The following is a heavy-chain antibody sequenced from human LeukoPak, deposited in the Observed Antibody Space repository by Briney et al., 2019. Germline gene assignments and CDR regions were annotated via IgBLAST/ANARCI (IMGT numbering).Heavy chain of an antibody. CDR1: GYTFTGYY. CDR3: ARCRVATIDYYYGMDV. V-gene: IGHV1-2*02. J-gene: IGHJ6*02. CDR2: INPNSGGT. D-gene: IGHD5-12*01. Sequence: ASVKVSCKASGYTFTGYYMHWVRQAPGQGLEWMGWINPNSGGTNYAQKFQGRVTMTRDTSISTAYMELSRLRSDDTAVYYCARCRVATIDYYYGMDVWGQGTTVTVSS.